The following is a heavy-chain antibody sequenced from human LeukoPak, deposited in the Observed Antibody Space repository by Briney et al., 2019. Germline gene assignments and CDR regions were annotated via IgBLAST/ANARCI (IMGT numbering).Heavy chain of an antibody. Sequence: SETLSLTCTVSGGSISSSSYYWGWIRQPPGKGLEWIGSIYYSGSTYYNPSLKSRVTISVDTSKNQFSLKLSSVTAADTAVYYCGESQHRGYYYMDVWGKGTTVTVSS. V-gene: IGHV4-39*07. CDR3: GESQHRGYYYMDV. CDR2: IYYSGST. CDR1: GGSISSSSYY. J-gene: IGHJ6*03.